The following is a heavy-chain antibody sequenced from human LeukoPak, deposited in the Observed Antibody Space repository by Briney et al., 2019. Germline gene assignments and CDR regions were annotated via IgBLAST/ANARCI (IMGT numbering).Heavy chain of an antibody. V-gene: IGHV4-39*01. CDR2: ISYSGST. J-gene: IGHJ4*02. CDR1: GGSISSSGHY. CDR3: ARRRQLAIDY. Sequence: SETLCLTCTVSGGSISSSGHYWDWIRQPAGKGLEWIGSISYSGSTYYNPSLKSRVTISRDTSENQFSLKLSSVTAADTAVYYCARRRQLAIDYWGQETLVTVAS. D-gene: IGHD6-6*01.